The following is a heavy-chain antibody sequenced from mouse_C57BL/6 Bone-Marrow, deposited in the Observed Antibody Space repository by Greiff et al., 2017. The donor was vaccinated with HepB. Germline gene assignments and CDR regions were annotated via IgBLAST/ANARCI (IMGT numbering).Heavy chain of an antibody. J-gene: IGHJ1*03. D-gene: IGHD3-3*01. CDR3: ARGDPYWYFDV. CDR1: GYTFTSYD. V-gene: IGHV1-85*01. CDR2: IYPRDGST. Sequence: LVESGPELVKPGASVKLSCKASGYTFTSYDINWVKQRPGQGLEWIGWIYPRDGSTKYNEKFKGKATLTVDTSSSTAYMELHSLTSEDSAVYFCARGDPYWYFDVWGTGTTVTVSS.